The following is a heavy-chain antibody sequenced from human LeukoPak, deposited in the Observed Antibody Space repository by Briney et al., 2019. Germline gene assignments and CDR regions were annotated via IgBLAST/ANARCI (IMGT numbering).Heavy chain of an antibody. CDR2: INTDGSST. J-gene: IGHJ4*02. CDR1: GFTFSSYW. Sequence: GGSLRLSCAASGFTFSSYWMYWVRQAPGKGLVWVSRINTDGSSTSYADSVKGRFSISRDNAKNTLDLQMNRLRADDTAVYYCARQTGATTTGGYYFDHWGQGTLVTVSS. V-gene: IGHV3-74*01. CDR3: ARQTGATTTGGYYFDH. D-gene: IGHD1-26*01.